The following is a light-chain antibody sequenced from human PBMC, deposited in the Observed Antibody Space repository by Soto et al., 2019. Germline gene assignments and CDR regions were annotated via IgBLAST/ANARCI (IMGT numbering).Light chain of an antibody. V-gene: IGLV2-23*02. J-gene: IGLJ2*01. Sequence: QSALTQPASVSGSPGQSITISCTGSSSDIGNYNLVSWYQQQSGNAPKLLLYEVSRRPSGVPTRFTGSKSGNTASLTISSLRPEDEADYYCYSNVGVWTFIFGGGTQLTVL. CDR2: EVS. CDR3: YSNVGVWTFI. CDR1: SSDIGNYNL.